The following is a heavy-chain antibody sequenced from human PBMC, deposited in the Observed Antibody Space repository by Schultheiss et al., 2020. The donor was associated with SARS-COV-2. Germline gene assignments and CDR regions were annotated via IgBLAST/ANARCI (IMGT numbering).Heavy chain of an antibody. CDR2: IIPILGIA. V-gene: IGHV1-69*04. Sequence: SVKVSCKASGGTFSSYTISWVRQAPGQGLEWMGRIIPILGIANYAQKFQGRVTITADKSTSTAYMELSSLRSEDTAVYYCARDSYYDSSGYSSYFDYWGQGTLVTVSS. CDR1: GGTFSSYT. CDR3: ARDSYYDSSGYSSYFDY. D-gene: IGHD3-22*01. J-gene: IGHJ4*02.